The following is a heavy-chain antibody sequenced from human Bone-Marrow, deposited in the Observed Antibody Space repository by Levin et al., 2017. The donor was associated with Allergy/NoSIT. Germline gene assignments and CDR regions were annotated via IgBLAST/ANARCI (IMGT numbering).Heavy chain of an antibody. Sequence: KVSCQGSGYNFKTYWITWVRQTPGKGLEWMGRIDPDDSYASYGPSFEGRVTISVDKSIGTAYLQWNSLRASDTAIYYCAKQRDVSVFGTGASDIWGQGTKVIVSS. J-gene: IGHJ3*02. V-gene: IGHV5-10-1*01. CDR3: AKQRDVSVFGTGASDI. CDR1: GYNFKTYW. CDR2: IDPDDSYA. D-gene: IGHD3-3*01.